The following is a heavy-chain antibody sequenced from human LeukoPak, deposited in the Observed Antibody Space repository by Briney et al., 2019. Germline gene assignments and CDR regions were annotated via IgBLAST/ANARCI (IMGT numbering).Heavy chain of an antibody. D-gene: IGHD6-6*01. CDR2: ISYDGSNK. CDR3: ARGVWYFDY. Sequence: PGRSLRLSCAASGFTFSSYAMHWVRQAPGKGLEWVAVISYDGSNKYYADSVKGRFTISGDNSKNTLYLQMNSLRAEDTAVYYCARGVWYFDYWGQGTLVTVSS. V-gene: IGHV3-30-3*01. J-gene: IGHJ4*02. CDR1: GFTFSSYA.